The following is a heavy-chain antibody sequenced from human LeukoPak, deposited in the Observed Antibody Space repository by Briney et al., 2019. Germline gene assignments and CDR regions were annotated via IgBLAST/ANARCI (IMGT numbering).Heavy chain of an antibody. J-gene: IGHJ5*02. CDR2: IYYSGST. V-gene: IGHV4-30-4*01. D-gene: IGHD3-9*01. Sequence: SQTLSLTCTVSGGSISSGDYYWSWIRQPPGKGLEWIGYIYYSGSTYYNPSLKNRVTISVDTSKNQFSLKLSSVTAADTAVYYCAREYYDILTGYQGYNWFDPWGQGTLVTVSS. CDR3: AREYYDILTGYQGYNWFDP. CDR1: GGSISSGDYY.